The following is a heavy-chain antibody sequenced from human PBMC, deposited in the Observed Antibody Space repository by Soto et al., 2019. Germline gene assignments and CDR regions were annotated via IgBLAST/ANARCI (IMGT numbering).Heavy chain of an antibody. D-gene: IGHD3-22*01. J-gene: IGHJ4*02. CDR1: GGSISSSSDY. V-gene: IGHV4-39*01. CDR3: ARHHGYYYDSSGFDY. CDR2: IYYSGST. Sequence: QLQLQESGPGLVKPSETLSLTCTVSGGSISSSSDYWGWIRQPPGKGLEWIGSIYYSGSTYYNPSLKSRVTISVDTSKNQFSLKLSSVTAADTAVYYCARHHGYYYDSSGFDYWGQGTLVTVSS.